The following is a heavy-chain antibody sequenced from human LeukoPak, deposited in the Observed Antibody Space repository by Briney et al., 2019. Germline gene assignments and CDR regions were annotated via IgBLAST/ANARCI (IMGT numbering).Heavy chain of an antibody. Sequence: GGSLRLSCAASGFIFSSYAMSWVRQAPGKGLEWVSAISGSGGSTYYADSVKGRFTISRDNSKNTLYLQMNGLRAEDTAVYYCAKDLSGWNWRYFDYWGQGTLVTVSS. J-gene: IGHJ4*02. CDR1: GFIFSSYA. V-gene: IGHV3-23*01. CDR3: AKDLSGWNWRYFDY. CDR2: ISGSGGST. D-gene: IGHD1-1*01.